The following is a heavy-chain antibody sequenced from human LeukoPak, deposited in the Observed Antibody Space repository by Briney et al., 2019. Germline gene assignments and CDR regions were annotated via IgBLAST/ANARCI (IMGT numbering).Heavy chain of an antibody. D-gene: IGHD3-22*01. V-gene: IGHV3-23*01. CDR3: AKRGVVIRVILVGFHKEAYYFDS. J-gene: IGHJ4*02. CDR2: ISGSGGST. CDR1: GITLSNYG. Sequence: PGGSLRLSCAVSGITLSNYGMSWVRQAPGKGLEWGSGISGSGGSTYYADSVKGRFTISRDNSKNTLYLQMNSLRAEDTAVYFCAKRGVVIRVILVGFHKEAYYFDSWGQGALVTVSS.